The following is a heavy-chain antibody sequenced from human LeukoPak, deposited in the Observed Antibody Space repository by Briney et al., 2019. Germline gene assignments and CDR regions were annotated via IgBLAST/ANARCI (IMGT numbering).Heavy chain of an antibody. CDR2: INHSGST. Sequence: SETLSLTCAVYGGSFSGYYWSWIRQPPGKGLDWIGEINHSGSTNHNPSLKSRVTISVDTFKNQFSLKLSSVTAADTAVYYCARRYCSSTSCYVRRENAFDIWGQGTMVTVSS. V-gene: IGHV4-34*01. CDR3: ARRYCSSTSCYVRRENAFDI. CDR1: GGSFSGYY. J-gene: IGHJ3*02. D-gene: IGHD2-2*01.